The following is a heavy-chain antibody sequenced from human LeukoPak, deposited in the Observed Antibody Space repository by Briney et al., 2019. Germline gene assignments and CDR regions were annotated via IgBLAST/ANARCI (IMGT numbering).Heavy chain of an antibody. Sequence: ASVKVSCKTSGYSENFYGITWVRQVAGQGLEWMGWISAQHGQTEYAPNSQDRVTMTTDTYTNTAYMELRSLRSDDTAVYYCAGSLGYCTSNACYLKYWGQGTLVTVSS. CDR2: ISAQHGQT. CDR3: AGSLGYCTSNACYLKY. D-gene: IGHD2-2*01. J-gene: IGHJ4*02. V-gene: IGHV1-18*01. CDR1: GYSENFYG.